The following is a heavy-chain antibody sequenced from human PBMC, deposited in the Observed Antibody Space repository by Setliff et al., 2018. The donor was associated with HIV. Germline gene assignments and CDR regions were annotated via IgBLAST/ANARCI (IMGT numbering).Heavy chain of an antibody. J-gene: IGHJ6*03. Sequence: ASVKVSCKASGYSFSDYYIHWVRQAPGHGFQWMGWISPKYGGTNYAQNFQGRVTMTRDTSISTAYMELSSLGSDDTAVYYCVRLTADRTNYYYYMDVWGKGTTVTVSS. CDR3: VRLTADRTNYYYYMDV. CDR1: GYSFSDYY. D-gene: IGHD2-8*01. CDR2: ISPKYGGT. V-gene: IGHV1-2*02.